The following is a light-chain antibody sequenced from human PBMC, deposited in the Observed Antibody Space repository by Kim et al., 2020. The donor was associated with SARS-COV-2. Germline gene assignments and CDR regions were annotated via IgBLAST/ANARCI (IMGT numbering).Light chain of an antibody. J-gene: IGLJ1*01. Sequence: QAITSSCTGPRSDVGVYNYVSWYQQHPGKAPKLRIYDVTYRPSGVSNRFSGSKSGNTASLTIFGLQAEDEADYYCSSYTSSFTRVFGTGTKVTVL. V-gene: IGLV2-14*03. CDR3: SSYTSSFTRV. CDR1: RSDVGVYNY. CDR2: DVT.